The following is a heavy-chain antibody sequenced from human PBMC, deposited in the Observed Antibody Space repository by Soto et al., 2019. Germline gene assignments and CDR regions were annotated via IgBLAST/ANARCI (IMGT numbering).Heavy chain of an antibody. Sequence: ASVKVSCKASGYTFTSYDINWVRQATGQGLEWMGWMNPNSGNTGYAQKFQGRVTMTRNTSISTAYMELSSLRSEDTAVYYCARGYAVTNSNYYYMDVWGKGTTVTVSS. D-gene: IGHD4-17*01. CDR2: MNPNSGNT. V-gene: IGHV1-8*01. CDR1: GYTFTSYD. CDR3: ARGYAVTNSNYYYMDV. J-gene: IGHJ6*03.